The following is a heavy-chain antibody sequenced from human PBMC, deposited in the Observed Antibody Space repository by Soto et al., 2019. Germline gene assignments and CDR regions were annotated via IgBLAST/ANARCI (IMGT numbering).Heavy chain of an antibody. CDR1: GYTFPSYY. J-gene: IGHJ6*02. V-gene: IGHV1-46*01. CDR3: ARALGDYYYYGMDV. Sequence: ASVKVSCKASGYTFPSYYMHWVRQAPGQGLEWKGKINPSGGSTSYAQKFQGRVTMTRDTSTSTVYMELSSLRSEDTAVYYCARALGDYYYYGMDVWGQGTTVTVSS. CDR2: INPSGGST.